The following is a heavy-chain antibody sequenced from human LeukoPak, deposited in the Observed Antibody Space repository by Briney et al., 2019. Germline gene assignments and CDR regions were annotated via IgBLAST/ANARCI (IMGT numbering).Heavy chain of an antibody. Sequence: SPTLSLTFAISGDSVSSNSAAWDWIRQSPSRGLEWLGRTYYRSKWYNDYAVSVKSRITINPDTSKNQFSLQLNSVTPEDTAVYYCARDLAVITNEGFDYWGQGTLVTVSS. CDR1: GDSVSSNSAA. J-gene: IGHJ4*02. D-gene: IGHD3-22*01. V-gene: IGHV6-1*01. CDR3: ARDLAVITNEGFDY. CDR2: TYYRSKWYN.